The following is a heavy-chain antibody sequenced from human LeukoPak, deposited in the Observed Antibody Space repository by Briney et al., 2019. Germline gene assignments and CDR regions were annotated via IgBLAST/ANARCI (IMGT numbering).Heavy chain of an antibody. J-gene: IGHJ1*01. D-gene: IGHD2-8*01. CDR2: ISYDGSNK. CDR3: ARNRNVQH. CDR1: GFTFSSYA. V-gene: IGHV3-30-3*01. Sequence: GGSLRLSCAASGFTFSSYAMHWVRQAPGKGLEWVAVISYDGSNKYYADSVKGRFTISRDNSKNTLYLQMNSLRAEDTAVYYCARNRNVQHWDQGTLVTVSS.